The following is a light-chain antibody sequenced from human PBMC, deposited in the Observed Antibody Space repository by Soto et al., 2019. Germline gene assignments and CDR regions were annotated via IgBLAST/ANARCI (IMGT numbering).Light chain of an antibody. Sequence: DIQMTQSPSSLSASVGDRVTITCQASQDISNYLNWYQQKPGKAPKLLIYDASNLETGVPSRFSGSGSGTDFTLTISSLQPEDIATYYCQQYDNLPPFTFGPGTKVYIK. CDR3: QQYDNLPPFT. J-gene: IGKJ3*01. CDR2: DAS. CDR1: QDISNY. V-gene: IGKV1-33*01.